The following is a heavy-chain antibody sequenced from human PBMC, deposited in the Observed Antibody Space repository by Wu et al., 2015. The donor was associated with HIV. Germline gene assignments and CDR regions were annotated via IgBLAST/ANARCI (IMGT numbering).Heavy chain of an antibody. Sequence: QVQLVQSGAEVKKPGSSVKVSCKASGGTFSSYAISWVRQAPGQGLEWMGGIIPIFGTANYAQKFQGRVTITADESTSTAYMELSSLRSEDTAVYYCTRGNKYSSGWYFRGVIWFDPWGQGTLVTVSS. CDR3: TRGNKYSSGWYFRGVIWFDP. D-gene: IGHD6-19*01. CDR1: GGTFSSYA. CDR2: IIPIFGTA. J-gene: IGHJ5*02. V-gene: IGHV1-69*12.